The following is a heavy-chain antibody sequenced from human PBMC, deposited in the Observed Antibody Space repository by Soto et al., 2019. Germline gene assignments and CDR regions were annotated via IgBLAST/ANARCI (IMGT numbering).Heavy chain of an antibody. CDR3: AREETAWPLAYGLDA. V-gene: IGHV3-33*01. CDR1: GFTFSRYG. J-gene: IGHJ6*02. D-gene: IGHD2-21*02. CDR2: IWDDGIRK. Sequence: PGGSLIPPCAASGFTFSRYGMHRVRQAPGKGLAWVALIWDDGIRKVYVDSVKGRFSISRDNSKNTLDLQMNSLRAEDTAVYFCAREETAWPLAYGLDAWGQGTTVTVSS.